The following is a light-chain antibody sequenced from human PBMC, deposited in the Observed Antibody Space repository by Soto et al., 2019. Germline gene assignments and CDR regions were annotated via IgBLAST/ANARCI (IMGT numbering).Light chain of an antibody. Sequence: DIRMTQSPSTLSASVEDRVTITCRASQSIGYWLAWYQQKPGKAPNLLIYDASSLESGVPSRFSGSGSGTEFTLTISSLQPDDFATYYCQQYNSYPWTFGQGTKVEIK. CDR2: DAS. J-gene: IGKJ1*01. V-gene: IGKV1-5*01. CDR1: QSIGYW. CDR3: QQYNSYPWT.